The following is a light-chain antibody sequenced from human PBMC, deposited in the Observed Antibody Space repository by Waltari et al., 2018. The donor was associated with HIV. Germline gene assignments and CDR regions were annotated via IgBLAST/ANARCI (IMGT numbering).Light chain of an antibody. CDR3: NSYTTSSTLHVV. Sequence: QSALTQPASVSGSPGQSITISCTGTSRDVGGYNYVSWYQHHPGKAPKLMIYDVSKRPSGVSNLFSGSKSGNTASLTISGLQAEDEADYYCNSYTTSSTLHVVFGGGTKLTVL. CDR1: SRDVGGYNY. V-gene: IGLV2-14*03. J-gene: IGLJ2*01. CDR2: DVS.